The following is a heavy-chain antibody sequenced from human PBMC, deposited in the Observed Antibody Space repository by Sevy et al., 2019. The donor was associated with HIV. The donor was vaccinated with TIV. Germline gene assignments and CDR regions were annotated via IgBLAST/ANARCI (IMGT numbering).Heavy chain of an antibody. J-gene: IGHJ6*02. CDR3: ARYCSSTSCPYYYYGMDV. D-gene: IGHD2-2*01. CDR1: GGTFSSYA. V-gene: IGHV1-69*13. CDR2: IIPIFGTA. Sequence: ASVKVSCKASGGTFSSYAISWVRQAPGQGLEWMGGIIPIFGTANYAQTFQGRVTITADESTSTAYMELSSLRSEDTAVYYCARYCSSTSCPYYYYGMDVWGQGTTVTVSS.